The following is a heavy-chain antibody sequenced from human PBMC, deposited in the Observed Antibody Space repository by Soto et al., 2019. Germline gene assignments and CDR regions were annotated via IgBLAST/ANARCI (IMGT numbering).Heavy chain of an antibody. V-gene: IGHV3-9*01. J-gene: IGHJ6*03. CDR1: GFTFYDYA. CDR3: AKDVGGSYYYYYMEV. CDR2: ISWNSVSI. Sequence: LILSCAASGFTFYDYAMHWVLQAPFKNLYWFSVISWNSVSIVYADSVKGRFTISRDNAKNSLYLQMNSLRAEDTALYYCAKDVGGSYYYYYMEVWGKGTTVTVSS. D-gene: IGHD2-15*01.